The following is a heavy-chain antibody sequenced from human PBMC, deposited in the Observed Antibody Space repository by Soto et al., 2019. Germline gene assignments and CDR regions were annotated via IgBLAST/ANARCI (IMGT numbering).Heavy chain of an antibody. CDR3: AKDGDGGDAVDCSSTSCRLGGYDILTARGAFDI. CDR2: ISGSGGST. J-gene: IGHJ3*02. CDR1: GFTFSSYA. V-gene: IGHV3-23*01. Sequence: EVQLLESGGGLVQPGGSLRLSCAASGFTFSSYAMSWVRQAPGKGLEWVSAISGSGGSTYYADSVKGRFTISRDNSKNTLHLQMNSLRAEDTAVYYCAKDGDGGDAVDCSSTSCRLGGYDILTARGAFDIWGQGTMVTVSS. D-gene: IGHD2-2*01.